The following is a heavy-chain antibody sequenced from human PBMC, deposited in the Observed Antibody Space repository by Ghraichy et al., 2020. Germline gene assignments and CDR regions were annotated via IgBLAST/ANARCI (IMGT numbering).Heavy chain of an antibody. CDR1: GGSISSYY. CDR3: ERGYCRSTSCPYYYYYMDV. V-gene: IGHV4-59*08. CDR2: IYYSGST. J-gene: IGHJ6*03. Sequence: SETLSLTCTVSGGSISSYYWSWIRQPPGKGLEWIGYIYYSGSTNYNPSLKSRVTISVDTSKNQFSLKLSSVTAADTAVYYCERGYCRSTSCPYYYYYMDVWGKGTTVTVSS. D-gene: IGHD2-2*01.